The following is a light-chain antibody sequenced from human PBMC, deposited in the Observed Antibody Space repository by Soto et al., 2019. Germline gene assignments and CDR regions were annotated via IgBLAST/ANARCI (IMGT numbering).Light chain of an antibody. CDR3: GTWDSSLTGEV. J-gene: IGLJ2*01. CDR1: SSNVGNNH. V-gene: IGLV1-51*01. Sequence: QSVLTQPPSVSASPGQKVTISCSGSSSNVGNNHVSWYQHLPGTAPRVLIYDNNKRPSGIPDRFSGSKSGTSATLAITGLQTGDEADYYCGTWDSSLTGEVFGGGTKVTVL. CDR2: DNN.